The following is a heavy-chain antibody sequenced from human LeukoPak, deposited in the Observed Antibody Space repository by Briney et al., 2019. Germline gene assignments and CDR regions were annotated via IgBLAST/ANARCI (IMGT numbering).Heavy chain of an antibody. Sequence: KTSETLSLTCTVSGGSISSGSYYWSWIRQPAGKGLEWIGRIYTSGSTNYNPSLKSRVTISVDTSKNQFSPKLSSVTAADTAVYYCARDPSRDGYDGGFDYWGQGTLVTVSS. CDR3: ARDPSRDGYDGGFDY. CDR1: GGSISSGSYY. J-gene: IGHJ4*02. V-gene: IGHV4-61*02. D-gene: IGHD5-24*01. CDR2: IYTSGST.